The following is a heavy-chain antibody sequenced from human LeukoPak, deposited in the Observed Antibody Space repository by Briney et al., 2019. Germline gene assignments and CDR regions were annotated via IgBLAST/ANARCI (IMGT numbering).Heavy chain of an antibody. D-gene: IGHD4-17*01. V-gene: IGHV1-18*04. CDR3: ARDHMTTGFDY. CDR2: ISAYNGNT. CDR1: GYTFTSYG. Sequence: GAAVKVSCKASGYTFTSYGISWVRQAPGQGLEWMGWISAYNGNTNYAQKLQGRVTITTDTSTSTAYMELRSLRSDDTAVYYCARDHMTTGFDYWGQGTLVTVSS. J-gene: IGHJ4*02.